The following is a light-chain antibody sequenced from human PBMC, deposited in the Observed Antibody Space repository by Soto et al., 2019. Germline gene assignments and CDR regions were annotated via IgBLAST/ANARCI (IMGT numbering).Light chain of an antibody. CDR3: QSYDSSLSGWV. CDR1: SSNIGAGYD. V-gene: IGLV1-40*01. Sequence: QSVLTQPPSVSGAPGQRVTISCTGSSSNIGAGYDVHWYRQLPGTAPKLLIYGNSNRPSGVPDRFSGPKSGTSASLAITGLQAEDEADYYCQSYDSSLSGWVFGTGTKVTVL. CDR2: GNS. J-gene: IGLJ1*01.